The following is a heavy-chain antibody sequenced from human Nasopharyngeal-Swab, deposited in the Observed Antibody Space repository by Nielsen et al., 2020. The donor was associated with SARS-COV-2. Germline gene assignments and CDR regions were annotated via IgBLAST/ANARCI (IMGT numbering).Heavy chain of an antibody. V-gene: IGHV3-48*04. CDR3: ARDRTNDYYYYMDV. CDR1: GFTFSAYN. CDR2: ISRRSDTI. D-gene: IGHD1-1*01. Sequence: GESLKISCAASGFTFSAYNINWVRQAPGKGLEWVSYISRRSDTIYYADSVKGRFTISRDNAKNSLYLQMNSLRAEDTAVYYCARDRTNDYYYYMDVWGKGTTVTASS. J-gene: IGHJ6*03.